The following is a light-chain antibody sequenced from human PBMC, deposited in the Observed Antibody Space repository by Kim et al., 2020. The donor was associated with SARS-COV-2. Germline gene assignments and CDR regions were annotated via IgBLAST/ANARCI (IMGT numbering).Light chain of an antibody. CDR2: AVF. CDR1: SSDVGGYNS. CDR3: CSYAGSDTLVV. V-gene: IGLV2-11*01. Sequence: QSVTISCTGTSSDVGGYNSVSWYQQLPGHAPELMIYAVFKRASGVPARFSASTSGNTASLTISGLQAEDEADYYCCSYAGSDTLVVFGGGTQLTVL. J-gene: IGLJ2*01.